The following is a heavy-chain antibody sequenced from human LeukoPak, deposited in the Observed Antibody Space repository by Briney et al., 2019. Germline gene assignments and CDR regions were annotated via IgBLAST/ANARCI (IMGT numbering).Heavy chain of an antibody. CDR2: IYYSGNI. J-gene: IGHJ4*02. CDR3: ARGYDSSGYPFEY. D-gene: IGHD3-22*01. CDR1: GGSISSSSSY. Sequence: SETLSLTCTVSGGSISSSSSYWGRIRQPPGKGLEWIGSIYYSGNIYYNPSLKSRVTMSVDTSKNQFSLKLSSVTAADTAVYYCARGYDSSGYPFEYWGQGTLVTVSS. V-gene: IGHV4-39*01.